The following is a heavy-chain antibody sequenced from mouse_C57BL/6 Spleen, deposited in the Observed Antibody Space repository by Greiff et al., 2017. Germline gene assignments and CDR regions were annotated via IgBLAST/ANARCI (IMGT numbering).Heavy chain of an antibody. CDR3: ARNPYYYGSSRYAMDY. CDR1: GFSLTSYG. Sequence: VKLVESGPGLVQPSQSLSITCTVSGFSLTSYGVHWVRQSPGKGLEWLGVIWSGGSTDYNAAFISRLSISKDNSKSQVFFKMNSLQADDTAIYYCARNPYYYGSSRYAMDYWGQGTSVTVSS. D-gene: IGHD1-1*01. CDR2: IWSGGST. V-gene: IGHV2-2*01. J-gene: IGHJ4*01.